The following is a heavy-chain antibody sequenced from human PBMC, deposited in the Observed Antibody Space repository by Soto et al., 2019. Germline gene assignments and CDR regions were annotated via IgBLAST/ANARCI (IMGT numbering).Heavy chain of an antibody. V-gene: IGHV4-59*01. CDR2: IYYSGST. CDR3: ARDNGYSYGYTLDH. J-gene: IGHJ4*02. CDR1: GGSISSYG. D-gene: IGHD5-18*01. Sequence: SETLSLTCTVSGGSISSYGWSWIRQPPGKGLEWIGYIYYSGSTNYNPSLKSRVTISVDTSKNQFSLKLSSVTAADTTVYYCARDNGYSYGYTLDHWGQGTLVTVSS.